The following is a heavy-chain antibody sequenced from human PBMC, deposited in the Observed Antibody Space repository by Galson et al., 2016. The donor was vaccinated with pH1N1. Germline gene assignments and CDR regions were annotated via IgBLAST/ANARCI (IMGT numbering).Heavy chain of an antibody. CDR2: IYSGGNT. D-gene: IGHD2-15*01. Sequence: SLRLSCAASGFTVSPNDMSWFRQAPRKGLEWVSVIYSGGNTYYTDSVKGRFTISRGSSKNTLYLQMNSLRPEDTAVYYCARGYPGFSYYGMDVWGQGTTVTVSS. V-gene: IGHV3-53*01. J-gene: IGHJ6*02. CDR3: ARGYPGFSYYGMDV. CDR1: GFTVSPND.